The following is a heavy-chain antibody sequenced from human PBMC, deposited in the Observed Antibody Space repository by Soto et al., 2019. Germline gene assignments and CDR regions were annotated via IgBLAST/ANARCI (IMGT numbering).Heavy chain of an antibody. V-gene: IGHV3-30*18. CDR1: GFTFSSYG. CDR3: AKDSRDCSSTSCYAPEYYFDY. Sequence: GGSLRLSCAASGFTFSSYGMHWVRQAPGKGLEWVAVISYDGSNKYCADSVKGRFTISRDNSKNTLYLQMNSLRAEDTAVYYCAKDSRDCSSTSCYAPEYYFDYWGQGTLVTVSS. J-gene: IGHJ4*02. CDR2: ISYDGSNK. D-gene: IGHD2-2*01.